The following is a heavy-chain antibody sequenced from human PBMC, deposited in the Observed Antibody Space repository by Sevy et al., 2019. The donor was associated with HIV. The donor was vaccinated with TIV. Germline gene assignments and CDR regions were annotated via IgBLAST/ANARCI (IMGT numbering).Heavy chain of an antibody. J-gene: IGHJ4*02. Sequence: SETLSLTCAVYGGSFSGYYWTWIRQPPGKGLEWIGEIMPGGITNYNQSLKSRVTISMDTSKNQFSLKVKSVTAADTAIYYCARGQWEHPFWGQGTQVTVSS. CDR1: GGSFSGYY. V-gene: IGHV4-34*01. D-gene: IGHD1-26*01. CDR2: IMPGGIT. CDR3: ARGQWEHPF.